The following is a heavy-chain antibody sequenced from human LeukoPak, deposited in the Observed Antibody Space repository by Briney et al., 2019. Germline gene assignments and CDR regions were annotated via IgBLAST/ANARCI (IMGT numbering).Heavy chain of an antibody. CDR3: ARVDTVTTTFDY. CDR1: GGSFSGYY. Sequence: SETLSLTCAVYGGSFSGYYWSWIRQPPGKGLEWIGEINHSGSTNYNPSLKSRVTISVDTSKNQFSLMLSPVTTADTAVYYCARVDTVTTTFDYRGQGTLVTVSS. V-gene: IGHV4-34*01. J-gene: IGHJ4*02. CDR2: INHSGST. D-gene: IGHD4-17*01.